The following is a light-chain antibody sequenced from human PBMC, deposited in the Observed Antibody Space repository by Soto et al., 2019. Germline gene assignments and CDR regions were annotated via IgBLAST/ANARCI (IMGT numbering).Light chain of an antibody. J-gene: IGLJ1*01. CDR3: ASYTSSSTLV. V-gene: IGLV2-14*01. CDR2: DVS. CDR1: SSDVGGYNY. Sequence: QSVLTQPASVSGSPGQSITISCTGTSSDVGGYNYVSWYQQHPGKAPKLMIYDVSNRPSGVSNRFSASQSGNTASLRISGLQAEDEGDYYSASYTSSSTLVFGSGTKVTVL.